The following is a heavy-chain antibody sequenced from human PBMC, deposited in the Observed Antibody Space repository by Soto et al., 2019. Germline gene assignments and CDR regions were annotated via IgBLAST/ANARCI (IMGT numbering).Heavy chain of an antibody. V-gene: IGHV3-21*05. Sequence: GGSLRLSWAASGGTFDDYSMNSVRQAPGKGLEWVSYIGRRSTYIDYAGSVKGRFTISRDDAKKSLYLQMNSLRAEGTAVYYCARDHNWSFDYWGQGTPVTVSS. CDR1: GGTFDDYS. J-gene: IGHJ4*02. CDR3: ARDHNWSFDY. CDR2: IGRRSTYI. D-gene: IGHD1-20*01.